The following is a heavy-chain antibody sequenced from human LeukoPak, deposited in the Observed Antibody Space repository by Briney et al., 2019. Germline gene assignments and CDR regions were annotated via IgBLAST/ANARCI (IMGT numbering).Heavy chain of an antibody. CDR1: GASISSYY. J-gene: IGHJ4*02. V-gene: IGHV4-59*01. CDR3: AGERYSSGWYIDY. Sequence: SETLSLTCTVSGASISSYYWSWIRQPPGQGLEWIGNIYHSGSSNSNPSLKSRVTISVGTSKNQFSLKVTSVTAADTAVYYCAGERYSSGWYIDYWGQGTLVTVSS. CDR2: IYHSGSS. D-gene: IGHD6-19*01.